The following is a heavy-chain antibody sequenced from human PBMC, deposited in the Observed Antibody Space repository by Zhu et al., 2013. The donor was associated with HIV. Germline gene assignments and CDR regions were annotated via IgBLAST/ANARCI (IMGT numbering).Heavy chain of an antibody. CDR2: ISSSSSTI. V-gene: IGHV3-48*04. CDR3: ARIGRTGPPD. Sequence: EVQLVESGGGLVQPGGSLRLSCAASGFTFSSYSMNWVRQAPGKGLEWVSYISSSSSTIYYADSVKGRFTISRDNAKNSLYLQMNSLRAEDTAVYYCARIGRTGPPDWGQGTLVTVSS. J-gene: IGHJ4*02. D-gene: IGHD3-9*01. CDR1: GFTFSSYS.